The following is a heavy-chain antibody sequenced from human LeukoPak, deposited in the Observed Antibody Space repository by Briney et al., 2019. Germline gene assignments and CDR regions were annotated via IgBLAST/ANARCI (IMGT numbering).Heavy chain of an antibody. V-gene: IGHV5-51*01. CDR3: ARRGESYDSSGYYWAAFDI. CDR1: GYSFTSYW. CDR2: IYPGDSDT. D-gene: IGHD3-22*01. J-gene: IGHJ3*02. Sequence: RGESLKISCKGSGYSFTSYWIGWVRQMPGKGLEWMGIIYPGDSDTRYSPSFQGQVTISADKSISTAYLQWSSLKASDTAMYYCARRGESYDSSGYYWAAFDIWGQGTMVTVSS.